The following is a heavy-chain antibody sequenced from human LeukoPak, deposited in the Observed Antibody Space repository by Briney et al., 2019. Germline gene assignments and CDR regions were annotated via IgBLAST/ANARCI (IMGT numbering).Heavy chain of an antibody. CDR2: IKQDGSEK. V-gene: IGHV3-7*01. CDR3: ARTKAKYSSTEKYFDY. CDR1: GFTFSSYW. Sequence: GGSLRLSCAASGFTFSSYWMSWVRQAPGKGLEWVANIKQDGSEKYYVDSVKGRFTISGDNAKNSLYLQMNSLRAEDTAVYYCARTKAKYSSTEKYFDYWGQGTLVTVSS. D-gene: IGHD6-13*01. J-gene: IGHJ4*02.